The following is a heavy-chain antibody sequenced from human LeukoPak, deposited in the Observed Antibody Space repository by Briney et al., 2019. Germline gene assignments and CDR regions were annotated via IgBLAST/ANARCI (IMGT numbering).Heavy chain of an antibody. Sequence: GGSLRLSCAASGFTVSSHYMSWVRQAPGKGLEWVSVIYSGGITYYADSVKGRFTISRDNSKNTVYLQMNSLRAEDMAVYYCARDAYSSSPSHYYHGMDVWGQGTTVTVSS. J-gene: IGHJ6*02. CDR3: ARDAYSSSPSHYYHGMDV. D-gene: IGHD6-13*01. V-gene: IGHV3-66*01. CDR1: GFTVSSHY. CDR2: IYSGGIT.